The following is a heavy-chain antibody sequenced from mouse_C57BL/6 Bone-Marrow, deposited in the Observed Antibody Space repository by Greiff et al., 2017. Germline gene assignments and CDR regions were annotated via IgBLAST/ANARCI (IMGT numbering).Heavy chain of an antibody. V-gene: IGHV3-6*01. Sequence: EVQLQESGPGLVKPSQSLSLTCSVTGYSITSGYYWNWIRQFPGNKLEWMGYISYDGSNNYNPYLKNRISITRDTSKNQFFLKLNSVTTEDTATYYCARGEYWGQGTTLTVSS. CDR1: GYSITSGYY. CDR3: ARGEY. CDR2: ISYDGSN. J-gene: IGHJ2*01.